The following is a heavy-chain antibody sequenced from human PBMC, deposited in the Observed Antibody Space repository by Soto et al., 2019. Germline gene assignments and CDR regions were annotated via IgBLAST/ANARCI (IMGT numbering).Heavy chain of an antibody. CDR3: ARDLVDTARVGAGY. V-gene: IGHV1-69*08. J-gene: IGHJ4*02. D-gene: IGHD5-18*01. CDR1: GGTFSSYT. Sequence: QVQLVQSGAEVKKPGSSVKVSCKASGGTFSSYTISWVRQAPGQGLEWMGRIIPILGIANYAQKFQGRVTITADKSTSTAYMELSSLRSGDTAVYYCARDLVDTARVGAGYWGQGTLVAVSS. CDR2: IIPILGIA.